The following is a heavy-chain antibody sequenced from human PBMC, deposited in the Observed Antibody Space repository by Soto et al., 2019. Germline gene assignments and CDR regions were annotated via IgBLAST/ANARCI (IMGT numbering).Heavy chain of an antibody. D-gene: IGHD5-12*01. CDR2: IWYDGSNT. CDR1: GFTFNSYA. Sequence: PGGSLRLSCAASGFTFNSYAMHWVRQAPGKGLEWVGVIWYDGSNTFYAESVKGRFTISRDNSKNTVYLQMNSLRAEDTAVYYCARDFSIVIVAPGYWGQGTLVTVSS. J-gene: IGHJ4*02. CDR3: ARDFSIVIVAPGY. V-gene: IGHV3-33*01.